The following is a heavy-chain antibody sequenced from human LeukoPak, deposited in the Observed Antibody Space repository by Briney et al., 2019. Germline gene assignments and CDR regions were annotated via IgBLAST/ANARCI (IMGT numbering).Heavy chain of an antibody. D-gene: IGHD2-2*02. CDR2: ISAYNGNT. V-gene: IGHV1-18*01. Sequence: ASVKVSCKASGYTFTSYGISWVRQAPGQGLEWMGWISAYNGNTNYAQKIQGRVTMTTDTSTSTAYMELRSLRSDDTAVYYCARDQYCSSTSCYNWVDYWGQGTLVTVSS. CDR3: ARDQYCSSTSCYNWVDY. CDR1: GYTFTSYG. J-gene: IGHJ4*02.